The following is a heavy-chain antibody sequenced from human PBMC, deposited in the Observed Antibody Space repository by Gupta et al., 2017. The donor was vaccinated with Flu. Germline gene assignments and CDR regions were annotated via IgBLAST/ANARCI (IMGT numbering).Heavy chain of an antibody. Sequence: QVQLLESGGGLVEPGGSLRLSCAASGFAFHDYSLSWVRQAPGKGLEWISYISSGSRTINYADSVKGRFTIARDDAKKSLYLQMNSLRAEDSAVYYCARDRTEAFSNYGMDVWGQGTTVTVSS. V-gene: IGHV3-11*01. CDR2: ISSGSRTI. J-gene: IGHJ6*02. D-gene: IGHD1-1*01. CDR1: GFAFHDYS. CDR3: ARDRTEAFSNYGMDV.